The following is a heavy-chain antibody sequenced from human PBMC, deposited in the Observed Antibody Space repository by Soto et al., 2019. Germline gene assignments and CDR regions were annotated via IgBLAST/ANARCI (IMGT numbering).Heavy chain of an antibody. CDR1: GDSVSSNSAA. D-gene: IGHD6-6*01. CDR2: TYYRSKWYN. CDR3: ARANMIAASGSGGMDV. Sequence: QVQLQQSGPGLVKPSQTLSLTCAISGDSVSSNSAAWNWIRQSPSRGLEWLGRTYYRSKWYNDYAVSVKNRITINPDTSKNQFSLQLNSVTPEDTAVYYCARANMIAASGSGGMDVWGQGTTVTVSS. J-gene: IGHJ6*02. V-gene: IGHV6-1*01.